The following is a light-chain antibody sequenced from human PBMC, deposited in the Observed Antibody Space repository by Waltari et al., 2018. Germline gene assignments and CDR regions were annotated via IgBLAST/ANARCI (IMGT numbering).Light chain of an antibody. V-gene: IGLV2-14*03. CDR1: SSDIGAYNF. J-gene: IGLJ1*01. Sequence: QSALTQPASVSGSPGQSITISCTGTSSDIGAYNFVSWYQQHPGKAPKFMLYDVSYRPSGVSSRFSGSKSGNTASLTISGLQIEDEADYYCCSYRTPDTLVFGTGTNVTVL. CDR2: DVS. CDR3: CSYRTPDTLV.